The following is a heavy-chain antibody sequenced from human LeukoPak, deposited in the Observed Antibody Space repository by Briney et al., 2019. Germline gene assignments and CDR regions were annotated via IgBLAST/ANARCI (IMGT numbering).Heavy chain of an antibody. CDR2: IYYSGST. D-gene: IGHD3-10*01. Sequence: SETLSLTCTVSGGSISSSSSYWGWIRQPPGKGLEWIGSIYYSGSTYYNPSLKSRVTISVDTSKNQFSLKLSSVTAADTAVYYCARDFTLYGSGMGFDYWGQGTLVTVSS. J-gene: IGHJ4*02. V-gene: IGHV4-39*07. CDR3: ARDFTLYGSGMGFDY. CDR1: GGSISSSSSY.